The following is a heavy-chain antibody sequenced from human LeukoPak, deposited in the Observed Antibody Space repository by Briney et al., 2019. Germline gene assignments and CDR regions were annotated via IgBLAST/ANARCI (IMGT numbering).Heavy chain of an antibody. CDR1: GYTFTGYY. V-gene: IGHV1-2*02. Sequence: ASVKVSCKASGYTFTGYYMHWVRQAPGQGVEWLGWINPNSGGTNYAQKFQGRVTMTRDTSISTAYMELSRLRSDDTAVYYCARGYSYGYQHFDYWGQGTLVTVSS. CDR3: ARGYSYGYQHFDY. CDR2: INPNSGGT. D-gene: IGHD5-18*01. J-gene: IGHJ4*02.